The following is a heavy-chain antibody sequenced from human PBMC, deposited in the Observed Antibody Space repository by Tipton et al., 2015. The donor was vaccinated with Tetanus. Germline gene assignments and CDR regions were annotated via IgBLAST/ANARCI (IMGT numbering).Heavy chain of an antibody. CDR3: AKAHHEANYYYYGMDV. Sequence: SLRLSCAASGFTFSSYAASWVRQAPGKGLEWVSTISGSGGSTYDAASVKGRFTISRDKSKNTVDLQMNSLRAEDTAVYYCAKAHHEANYYYYGMDVWGQGTTVTVSS. J-gene: IGHJ6*02. CDR1: GFTFSSYA. V-gene: IGHV3-23*01. CDR2: ISGSGGST.